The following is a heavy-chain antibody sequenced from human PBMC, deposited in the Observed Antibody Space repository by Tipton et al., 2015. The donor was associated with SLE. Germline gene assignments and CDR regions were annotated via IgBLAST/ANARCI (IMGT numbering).Heavy chain of an antibody. CDR1: GGSITSSSYY. Sequence: LRLSCTVSGGSITSSSYYWGWIRQPPGKGLEWIGNIYFSGSTYYNPSLRSRVTISVDTSKNQFSLKLSSVTAADTAIYYCASASGHNFGSDFEYWGQGTLVTVSS. CDR3: ASASGHNFGSDFEY. D-gene: IGHD5-18*01. V-gene: IGHV4-39*01. J-gene: IGHJ4*02. CDR2: IYFSGST.